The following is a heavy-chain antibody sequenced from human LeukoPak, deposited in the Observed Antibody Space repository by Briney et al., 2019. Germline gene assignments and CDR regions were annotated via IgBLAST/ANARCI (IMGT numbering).Heavy chain of an antibody. D-gene: IGHD5-18*01. CDR2: IKQDGSEK. J-gene: IGHJ6*02. Sequence: PGGSLRLSCAASGFTFSSYWMSWVRQAPGKGLEWVAHIKQDGSEKYYVDSVKGRFTISRDNAKNSLYLQMNSLRAEDTAVYYCARDPRYGPYYYGMDVWGQGTTVTVSS. V-gene: IGHV3-7*01. CDR1: GFTFSSYW. CDR3: ARDPRYGPYYYGMDV.